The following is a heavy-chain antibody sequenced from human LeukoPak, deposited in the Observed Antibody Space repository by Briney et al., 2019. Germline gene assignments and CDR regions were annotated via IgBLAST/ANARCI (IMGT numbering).Heavy chain of an antibody. J-gene: IGHJ3*02. Sequence: GESLKISCKGSGYSFTTYWIAWVRQMPGEGLEWMGIIYPGDSETRYSPSFQGQVTISADKSITTAYLQWGSLKASDTAMYYCTRSPRDGYHDAFDIWGQGTMVTGFS. CDR1: GYSFTTYW. CDR2: IYPGDSET. CDR3: TRSPRDGYHDAFDI. V-gene: IGHV5-51*01. D-gene: IGHD5-24*01.